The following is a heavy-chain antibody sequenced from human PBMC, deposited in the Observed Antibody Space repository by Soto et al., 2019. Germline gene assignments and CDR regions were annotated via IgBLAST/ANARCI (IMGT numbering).Heavy chain of an antibody. V-gene: IGHV1-69*13. CDR1: GGTFSSYA. D-gene: IGHD2-21*02. Sequence: SVKVACKASGGTFSSYAISWVRQAPGQGLEWMGGIIPIFGTANYAQKFQGRVTITADESTSTAYMELSSLRSEDTAVYYCASSGIVVVTATPSYYYYYGMDDWGQ. CDR2: IIPIFGTA. CDR3: ASSGIVVVTATPSYYYYYGMDD. J-gene: IGHJ6*02.